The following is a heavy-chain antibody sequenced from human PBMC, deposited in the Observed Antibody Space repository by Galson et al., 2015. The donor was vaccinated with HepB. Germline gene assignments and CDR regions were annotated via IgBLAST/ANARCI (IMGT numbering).Heavy chain of an antibody. CDR1: GFSFSNYA. CDR2: ISYDGSYR. CDR3: AKGGPGPINMMINRLLGFDP. Sequence: SLRLSCASSGFSFSNYAIHWVRQAPGKGLEWMAVISYDGSYRYYADSVKGRFTVSRDSSRSMLYLQMNSLRVEDTAVYYCAKGGPGPINMMINRLLGFDPWGQGTLVTVSS. V-gene: IGHV3-30*18. D-gene: IGHD3-16*01. J-gene: IGHJ5*02.